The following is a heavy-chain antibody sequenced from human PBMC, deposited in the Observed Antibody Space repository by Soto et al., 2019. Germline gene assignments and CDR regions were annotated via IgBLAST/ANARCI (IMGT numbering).Heavy chain of an antibody. CDR2: ISAYNGNT. J-gene: IGHJ4*02. CDR3: ARDLSDYDFWSGYPTYDY. V-gene: IGHV1-18*01. Sequence: QVQLVQSGAEVKKPGASVKVSCKASGYTFTSYGISWVRQAPGQGLEWMGWISAYNGNTNYAQKLQGRVTMTTDTSTSTAYMELRSLRSDDTAVYYCARDLSDYDFWSGYPTYDYWGQGPLVTVSS. D-gene: IGHD3-3*01. CDR1: GYTFTSYG.